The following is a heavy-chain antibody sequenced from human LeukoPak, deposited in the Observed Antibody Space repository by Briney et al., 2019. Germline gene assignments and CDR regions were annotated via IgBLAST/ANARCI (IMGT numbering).Heavy chain of an antibody. D-gene: IGHD1-1*01. CDR1: GFTFRDYY. V-gene: IGHV3-11*01. Sequence: GGSLRLSCVAYGFTFRDYYMSWVRQAPGGGLEWVSYISGSDGTIKYADSVKGRFTISRDNAKNSVYLQMNSLRVEDTAVYYCAREYTQRDYWGQGTLVTVSS. J-gene: IGHJ4*02. CDR3: AREYTQRDY. CDR2: ISGSDGTI.